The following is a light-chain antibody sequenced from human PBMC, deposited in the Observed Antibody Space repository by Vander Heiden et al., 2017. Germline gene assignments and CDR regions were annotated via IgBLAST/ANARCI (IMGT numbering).Light chain of an antibody. CDR2: DAS. J-gene: IGKJ4*01. CDR3: QQYDNLPLT. CDR1: QDISNY. Sequence: DIQMSPSPSSLSASVGDRVTITCQASQDISNYLNWYQQKPGKAPKLLIYDASNLETGVPSRFSGSGSGTDFTFTISSLQPEDIATYYCQQYDNLPLTFGGGTKVEI. V-gene: IGKV1-33*01.